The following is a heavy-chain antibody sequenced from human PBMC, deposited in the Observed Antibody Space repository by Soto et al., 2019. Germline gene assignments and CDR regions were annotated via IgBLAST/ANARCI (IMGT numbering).Heavy chain of an antibody. CDR1: GFTFSSYA. D-gene: IGHD3-3*01. CDR3: AKAYYDFWSGYANACYMDV. V-gene: IGHV3-23*01. Sequence: WGSLRLSCAASGFTFSSYAMSWVRQAPGKGLEWVSAISGSGGSTYYADSVKGRFTISRDNSKNTLYLQMNSLRAEDTAVYYCAKAYYDFWSGYANACYMDVWGKGTTVTVSS. J-gene: IGHJ6*03. CDR2: ISGSGGST.